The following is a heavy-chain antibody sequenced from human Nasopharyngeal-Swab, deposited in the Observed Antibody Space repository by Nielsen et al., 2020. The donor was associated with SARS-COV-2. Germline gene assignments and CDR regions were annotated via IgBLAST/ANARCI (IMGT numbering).Heavy chain of an antibody. V-gene: IGHV4-39*01. Sequence: SQPRSLTCTVSGGSTSSSSYYWGWIRQPPWNGLEWIGSIYYSGSTYYNPSLKSRVTISVDTSKNQFSLKLSSVTAADTAVYYCARPYYDSSGYDAWFDPWGQGTLVTVSS. D-gene: IGHD3-22*01. CDR1: GGSTSSSSYY. J-gene: IGHJ5*02. CDR3: ARPYYDSSGYDAWFDP. CDR2: IYYSGST.